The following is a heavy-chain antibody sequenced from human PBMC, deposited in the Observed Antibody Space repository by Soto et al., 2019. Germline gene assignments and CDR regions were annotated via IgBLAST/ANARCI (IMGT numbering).Heavy chain of an antibody. J-gene: IGHJ5*02. CDR3: ARSYCSTSTCYSYWLDP. CDR1: GYTFTSYA. Sequence: ASVKVSCKASGYTFTSYAMHWVRQAPGQGLEWMGWISAHNGNTNYAQKLEGRVTMTTDTSTSTAYMELRSLRSDDTAVYYCARSYCSTSTCYSYWLDPWGQGTLVTVSS. V-gene: IGHV1-18*01. D-gene: IGHD2-2*02. CDR2: ISAHNGNT.